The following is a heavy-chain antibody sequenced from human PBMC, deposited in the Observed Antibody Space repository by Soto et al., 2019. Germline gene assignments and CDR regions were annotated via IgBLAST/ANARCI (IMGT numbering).Heavy chain of an antibody. D-gene: IGHD3-22*01. V-gene: IGHV3-73*01. CDR3: TXHPRRMDYDSSGYQFDP. J-gene: IGHJ5*02. Sequence: PGESLRLSCAASGFTFSCSAMHWVRQASGEGLEWVGRIRSKANSYATAYAASVKGRFTISRDDSKNTAYLQMNSLKTEDTAVYYCTXHPRRMDYDSSGYQFDPWGQGTLVTVSS. CDR2: IRSKANSYAT. CDR1: GFTFSCSA.